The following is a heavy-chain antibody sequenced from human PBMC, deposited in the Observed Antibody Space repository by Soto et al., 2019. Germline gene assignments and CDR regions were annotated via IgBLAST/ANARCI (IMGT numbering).Heavy chain of an antibody. D-gene: IGHD6-13*01. CDR2: IWYDGSIK. Sequence: PGGSLRLSCAASGFTFGIYGMHWVRQAPGKGLEWVAVIWYDGSIKYHADSVKGRFTISRDNSKNTLYLQMNSLRAEDTAVYYCARDLGQQLPYYYYYGMDVWGQGTTVTVSS. CDR3: ARDLGQQLPYYYYYGMDV. CDR1: GFTFGIYG. V-gene: IGHV3-33*01. J-gene: IGHJ6*02.